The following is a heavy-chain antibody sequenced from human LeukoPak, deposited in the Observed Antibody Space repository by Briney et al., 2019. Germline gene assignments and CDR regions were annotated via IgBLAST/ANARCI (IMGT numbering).Heavy chain of an antibody. J-gene: IGHJ4*02. CDR1: GFTFSSYA. V-gene: IGHV3-23*01. Sequence: GGSLRLSCAASGFTFSSYAMSWVRQAPGKGLEWVSAISGSGGSTYYADSVKGRFTISRVNSKNTLYLQMNSLRAEDTAVYYCAREPYSSGWYFSYYFDYWGQGTLVTVSS. CDR3: AREPYSSGWYFSYYFDY. D-gene: IGHD6-19*01. CDR2: ISGSGGST.